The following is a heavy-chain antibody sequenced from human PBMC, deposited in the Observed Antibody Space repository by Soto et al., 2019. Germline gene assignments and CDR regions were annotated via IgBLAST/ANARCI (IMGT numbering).Heavy chain of an antibody. CDR1: GGSFTSNNW. CDR3: ASRDPGTSVDY. CDR2: IYRTGST. V-gene: IGHV4-4*02. D-gene: IGHD1-7*01. J-gene: IGHJ4*02. Sequence: SGTLSITSAFSGGSFTSNNWSTCVRQPPGQGLEWIGEIYRTGSTNYNPSLKSRVTISLDKSENQFSLKVTSLTAADTSVYYCASRDPGTSVDYWGQGTLVTVSS.